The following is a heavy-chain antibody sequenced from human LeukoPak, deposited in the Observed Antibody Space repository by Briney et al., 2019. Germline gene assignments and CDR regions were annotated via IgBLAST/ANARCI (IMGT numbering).Heavy chain of an antibody. CDR3: AKRSGSPHNFDY. V-gene: IGHV3-43*02. Sequence: GGSLRLSCAASGFTFDEHDMHWVRQVPRKGLEWVCLISKDGGNKHYADSVKGRFSISRDNNRNSLSLQMNSLRSEDTALYFCAKRSGSPHNFDYWGQGALVTVSS. J-gene: IGHJ4*02. CDR2: ISKDGGNK. D-gene: IGHD1-1*01. CDR1: GFTFDEHD.